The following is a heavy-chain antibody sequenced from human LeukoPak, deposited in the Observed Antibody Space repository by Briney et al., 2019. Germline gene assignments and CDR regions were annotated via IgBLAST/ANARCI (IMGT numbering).Heavy chain of an antibody. D-gene: IGHD1-26*01. CDR2: FYTSGST. Sequence: SETLSLACTVSGDSISRDYWTWIRQPAGKGLEWIGRFYTSGSTDYNPSLESRVSISVDTSKNQFSLKLSSVTAADTAMYYCAHGGNSGSYSEHWGQGILVTVSS. CDR3: AHGGNSGSYSEH. V-gene: IGHV4-4*07. J-gene: IGHJ4*02. CDR1: GDSISRDY.